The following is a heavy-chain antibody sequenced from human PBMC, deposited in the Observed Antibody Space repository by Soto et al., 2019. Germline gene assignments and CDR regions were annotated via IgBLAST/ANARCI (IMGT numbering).Heavy chain of an antibody. CDR1: AESFSGYS. Sequence: SETLSLTCAVFAESFSGYSWSWVRQPPGKGLEWIGEIDHSGSTNYNPSPKSRVTISVDTSKNQFSLKLRPVTAADTAVYYCARSPTHFNYVWGNSTYWGRGTLVTFSS. CDR2: IDHSGST. J-gene: IGHJ4*02. CDR3: ARSPTHFNYVWGNSTY. D-gene: IGHD3-16*01. V-gene: IGHV4-34*01.